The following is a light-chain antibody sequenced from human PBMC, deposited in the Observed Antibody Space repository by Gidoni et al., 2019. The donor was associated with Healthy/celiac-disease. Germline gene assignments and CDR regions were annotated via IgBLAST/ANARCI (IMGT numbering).Light chain of an antibody. J-gene: IGKJ4*01. V-gene: IGKV1-33*01. CDR1: QELSNS. Sequence: DIQMTQSPSSLSTYGGHRVTITCKASQELSNSLHWYQKKPGKAPKLLIYDASNLETGVPSRFSGSGSGSDFTFTISSLQPEDIATYYCQQYDNLPLTFGGXTKVEIK. CDR3: QQYDNLPLT. CDR2: DAS.